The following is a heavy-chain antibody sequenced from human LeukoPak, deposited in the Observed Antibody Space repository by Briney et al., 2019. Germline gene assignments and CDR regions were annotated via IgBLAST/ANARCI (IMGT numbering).Heavy chain of an antibody. D-gene: IGHD2-15*01. J-gene: IGHJ4*02. CDR2: IDHSGST. Sequence: SETLSLTCAVYGGSFGGYYWSWIRQPPGKGLEWIGEIDHSGSTNYNPSIKSRVTISVDTSKNQFSLKLSSVTAADTAVYYCASYYCSGGSCFDYWGQGTLVTVSS. V-gene: IGHV4-34*01. CDR1: GGSFGGYY. CDR3: ASYYCSGGSCFDY.